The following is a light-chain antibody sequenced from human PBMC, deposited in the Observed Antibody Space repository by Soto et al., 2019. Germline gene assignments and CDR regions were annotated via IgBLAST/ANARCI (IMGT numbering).Light chain of an antibody. Sequence: DIVLTQSPGTLSLSPGEGATLSCRASQSVTSSYLAWYQQKPGQAPRLLIYDASSRATGIPDRFSGSGSGTDFTLTIIRLEPEDFAVYYCPQYGSSLFTFGPGTKV. V-gene: IGKV3-20*01. CDR2: DAS. J-gene: IGKJ3*01. CDR3: PQYGSSLFT. CDR1: QSVTSSY.